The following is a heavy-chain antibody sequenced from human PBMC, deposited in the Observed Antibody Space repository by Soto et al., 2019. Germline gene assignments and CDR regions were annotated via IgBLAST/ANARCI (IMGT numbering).Heavy chain of an antibody. J-gene: IGHJ4*02. Sequence: QVQLVQSGANVKNPGASVKISCTASGYKFINHYIHWVRQAPGPGLEWMGLVNPGGGIGDVAQKFHDRVTMTRDPSTNTVYMELSSLTSDDSALFYCARDSSATATSYSLDFWGQGALVTVSS. CDR1: GYKFINHY. CDR3: ARDSSATATSYSLDF. CDR2: VNPGGGIG. D-gene: IGHD5-12*01. V-gene: IGHV1-46*01.